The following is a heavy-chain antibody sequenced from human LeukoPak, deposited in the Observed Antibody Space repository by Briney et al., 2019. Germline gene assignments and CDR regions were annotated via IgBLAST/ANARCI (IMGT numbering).Heavy chain of an antibody. CDR2: IYTTGST. J-gene: IGHJ4*02. Sequence: SETLSLTCTVSGVSIANAFYYGNWLRQPAGKGLEWIGRIYTTGSTDYNPSLKSRVTISLDTARNQFSLKLSSVTAADTAVYYYARRQDGPDYWGQGTLVTVSS. V-gene: IGHV4-61*02. CDR1: GVSIANAFYY. CDR3: ARRQDGPDY.